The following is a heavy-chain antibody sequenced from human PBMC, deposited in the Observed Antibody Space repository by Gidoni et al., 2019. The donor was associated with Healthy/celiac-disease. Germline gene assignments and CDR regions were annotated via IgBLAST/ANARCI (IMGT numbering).Heavy chain of an antibody. J-gene: IGHJ4*02. CDR2: IWYDGSNK. D-gene: IGHD6-13*01. Sequence: QVQLVESGGSGVQPGRSLRLSCAASGFTFSSYGMHWVRQAPGKGLGWVAVIWYDGSNKYYADSVTGRFTISRDNSKNTLYLQMNSLRAEDTAVYYCAREDSSSCVDYWGQGTLVTVSS. V-gene: IGHV3-33*01. CDR3: AREDSSSCVDY. CDR1: GFTFSSYG.